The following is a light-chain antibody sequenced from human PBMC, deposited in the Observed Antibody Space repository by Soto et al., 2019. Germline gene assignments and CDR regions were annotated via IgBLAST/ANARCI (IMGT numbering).Light chain of an antibody. CDR1: RSDFVGYNF. CDR3: CSYAEGMSWV. CDR2: GGT. V-gene: IGLV2-23*01. J-gene: IGLJ3*02. Sequence: QSALTQPASVSGSPGQSITISCTGTRSDFVGYNFVSWYQQYPGKAPKLIIYGGTQRPSSVSDRFSGSRFDNTASLTVSGLQVEDEADYYCCSYAEGMSWVFGGGTKLTVL.